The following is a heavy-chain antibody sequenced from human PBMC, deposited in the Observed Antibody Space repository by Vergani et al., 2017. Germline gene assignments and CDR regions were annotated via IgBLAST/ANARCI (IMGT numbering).Heavy chain of an antibody. V-gene: IGHV4-34*01. CDR1: GGSFSGYY. J-gene: IGHJ6*02. D-gene: IGHD3-9*01. CDR2: INHSGST. CDR3: ARVTVLTGDPYYYYGMDV. Sequence: QLQLQESGPGLVKPSETLSLTCAVYGGSFSGYYWSWIREPPGKGLEWSGEINHSGSTNSNPSLKSRVTISVDTSKNQFSLKLSSVTAADTAVYYCARVTVLTGDPYYYYGMDVWGQGTTVTVSS.